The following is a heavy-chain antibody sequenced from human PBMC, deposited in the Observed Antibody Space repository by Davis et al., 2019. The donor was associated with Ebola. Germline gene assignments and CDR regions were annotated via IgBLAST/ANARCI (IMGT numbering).Heavy chain of an antibody. CDR3: SRGGLVVPAATVPGKGNN. V-gene: IGHV3-74*01. Sequence: GESLKISCAASGFTLSGYWMHWVRQAPGKGLVWVSRINSDGSSTSYADSVKGRFTISRDNAKNTLYLQMNSLRAEDTAVYYCSRGGLVVPAATVPGKGNNWGQGTLVTVSS. CDR2: INSDGSST. CDR1: GFTLSGYW. J-gene: IGHJ4*02. D-gene: IGHD2-2*01.